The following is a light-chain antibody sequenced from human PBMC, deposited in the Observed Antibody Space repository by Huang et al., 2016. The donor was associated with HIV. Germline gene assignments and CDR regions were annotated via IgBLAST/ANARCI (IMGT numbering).Light chain of an antibody. Sequence: EIVMTQSPATLSVSPGERATLSCRASQSISSNLAWYQQKPGQAPRLLIQGASTRATGVPARFSGSGSGTECTLTISSLQSEDFAVYYCQHYYNWPLTFGGGTKV. CDR3: QHYYNWPLT. V-gene: IGKV3-15*01. CDR1: QSISSN. CDR2: GAS. J-gene: IGKJ4*01.